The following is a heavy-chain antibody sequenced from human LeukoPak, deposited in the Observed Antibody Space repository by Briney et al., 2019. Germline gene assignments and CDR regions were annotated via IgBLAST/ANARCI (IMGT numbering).Heavy chain of an antibody. Sequence: NPLETLSLTCTVSGGSISSYYWSWIRQPAGKGLEWIGRIYTSGSTNYNPSLKSRVTMSVDTSKNQFSLKLSSVTAADTAVYYCARVFCTNGVCYIFDYWGQGTLVTVSS. D-gene: IGHD2-8*01. V-gene: IGHV4-4*07. CDR3: ARVFCTNGVCYIFDY. J-gene: IGHJ4*02. CDR2: IYTSGST. CDR1: GGSISSYY.